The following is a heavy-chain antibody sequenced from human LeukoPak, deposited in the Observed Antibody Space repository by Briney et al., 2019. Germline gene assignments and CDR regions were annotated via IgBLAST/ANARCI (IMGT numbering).Heavy chain of an antibody. CDR3: ARGFDGDGYTYNWFDP. D-gene: IGHD5-24*01. J-gene: IGHJ5*02. CDR2: IIPIFGTA. V-gene: IGHV1-69*05. Sequence: ASVKVSCKASGYTFTSYGISWVRQAPGQGLEWMGRIIPIFGTANYAQKFQGRVTITTDESTSTAYMELSSLRSEDTAVYYCARGFDGDGYTYNWFDPWGQGTLVTVSS. CDR1: GYTFTSYG.